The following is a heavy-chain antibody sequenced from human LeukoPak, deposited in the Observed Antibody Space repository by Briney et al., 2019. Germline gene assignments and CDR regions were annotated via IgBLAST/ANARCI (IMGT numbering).Heavy chain of an antibody. CDR3: ARDVETASSGYYYRGGLLHLDYYYYYGMDV. V-gene: IGHV1-46*01. Sequence: ASVKVSCKASGYTFTSYYMHWVRQAPGQGLEWMGIINPSGGSTSYAQKFQGRVTMTRDTSTSTVYMELSSLRSEDTAVYYCARDVETASSGYYYRGGLLHLDYYYYYGMDVWGQGTTVTVSS. D-gene: IGHD3-22*01. J-gene: IGHJ6*02. CDR1: GYTFTSYY. CDR2: INPSGGST.